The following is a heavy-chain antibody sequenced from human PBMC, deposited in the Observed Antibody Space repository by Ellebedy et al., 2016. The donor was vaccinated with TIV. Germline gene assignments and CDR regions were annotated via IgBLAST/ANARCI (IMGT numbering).Heavy chain of an antibody. CDR1: GGSVSSDHYY. D-gene: IGHD5-12*01. J-gene: IGHJ5*01. CDR2: IYYTGGT. CDR3: AREEVAGEWFDS. Sequence: MPSETLSLTCTVSGGSVSSDHYYWSWIRLPPGKGLEWIGDIYYTGGTNYNPSLRGRVIISVDTSKNQFSLELKSVTAADTAVYYCAREEVAGEWFDSWGQGTLVTVSS. V-gene: IGHV4-61*01.